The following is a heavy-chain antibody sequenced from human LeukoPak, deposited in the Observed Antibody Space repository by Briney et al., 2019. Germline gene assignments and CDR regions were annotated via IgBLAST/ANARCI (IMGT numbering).Heavy chain of an antibody. CDR1: GFTFSSYG. D-gene: IGHD2-2*01. Sequence: GSLRLSCAASGFTFSSYGMHWVRQAPGKGLEWVAVIWYDGSNKYYADSVKGRFTISRDNSKNTLYLQMNSLRAEDTAVYYCAILDSIVVVPAAMDVGAFDIWGQGTMVTVSS. CDR3: AILDSIVVVPAAMDVGAFDI. CDR2: IWYDGSNK. V-gene: IGHV3-30*02. J-gene: IGHJ3*02.